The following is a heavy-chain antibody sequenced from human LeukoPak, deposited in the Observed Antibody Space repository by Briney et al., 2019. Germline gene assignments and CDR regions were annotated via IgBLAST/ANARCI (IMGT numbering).Heavy chain of an antibody. CDR1: GFTSSNYG. D-gene: IGHD6-6*01. CDR3: ARGVAARAIDY. CDR2: ISSSSGYI. J-gene: IGHJ4*02. Sequence: PGGSLRLSCAASGFTSSNYGMNWVRQAPGKGLEWVSFISSSSGYIYYADSVKGRFTISRDNAKTSLFLQMNSLRAEDTAVYYCARGVAARAIDYWGQGTLVTVSS. V-gene: IGHV3-21*01.